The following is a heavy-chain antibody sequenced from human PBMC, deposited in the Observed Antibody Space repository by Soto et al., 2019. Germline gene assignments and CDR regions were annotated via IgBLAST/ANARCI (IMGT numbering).Heavy chain of an antibody. J-gene: IGHJ5*02. CDR3: ARASPFSGAEDWFDP. V-gene: IGHV1-2*04. CDR1: GYTFTGYY. Sequence: ASVKVSCKASGYTFTGYYMHWVRQAPGQGLEWMGWINPNSGGTNYAQKFQGWVTMIRDTSISTAYMELSRLRSDDTAVYYCARASPFSGAEDWFDPWGQGTLVTVSS. CDR2: INPNSGGT. D-gene: IGHD6-19*01.